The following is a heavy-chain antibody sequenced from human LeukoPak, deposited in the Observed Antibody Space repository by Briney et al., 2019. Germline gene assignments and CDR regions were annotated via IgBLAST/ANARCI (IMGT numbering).Heavy chain of an antibody. Sequence: GGSLRLSCAASGFTFDDYGMSWVRQTPGKGLEWVSGINWNGGSTDYADSVKGRFTISRDNAKNSLYLQMNSLRAEDTAVYYCAELGITMIGGVWGKGTTVTISS. CDR2: INWNGGST. J-gene: IGHJ6*04. CDR1: GFTFDDYG. CDR3: AELGITMIGGV. V-gene: IGHV3-20*04. D-gene: IGHD3-10*02.